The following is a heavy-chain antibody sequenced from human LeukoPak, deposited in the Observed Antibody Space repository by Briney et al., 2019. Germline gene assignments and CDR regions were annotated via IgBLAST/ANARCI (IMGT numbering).Heavy chain of an antibody. D-gene: IGHD5-24*01. CDR2: IYSGGST. V-gene: IGHV3-53*01. CDR1: GFTVSSNY. CDR3: AREGWPYYFDY. Sequence: GGSLRLSCAASGFTVSSNYMSWVRQAPGKGLEWASVIYSGGSTYYADSVKGRFTISRDNSKNTLYLQMNSLRAEDTAVYYCAREGWPYYFDYWGQGTLVTVSS. J-gene: IGHJ4*02.